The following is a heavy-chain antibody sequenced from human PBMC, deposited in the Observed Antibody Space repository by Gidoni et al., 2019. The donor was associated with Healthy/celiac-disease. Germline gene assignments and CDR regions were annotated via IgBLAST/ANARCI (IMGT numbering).Heavy chain of an antibody. CDR2: IIPIFGTA. D-gene: IGHD3-9*01. CDR3: ARVGERDDILTGSYYYYMDV. J-gene: IGHJ6*03. Sequence: QVQLVQSGAEVTKPGSSVKVSCKASGGTFSSYAISWVRQAPGQGLEWMGGIIPIFGTANYAQKFQGRVTITADKSTSTAYMELSSLRSEDTAVYYCARVGERDDILTGSYYYYMDVWGKGTTVTVSS. V-gene: IGHV1-69*06. CDR1: GGTFSSYA.